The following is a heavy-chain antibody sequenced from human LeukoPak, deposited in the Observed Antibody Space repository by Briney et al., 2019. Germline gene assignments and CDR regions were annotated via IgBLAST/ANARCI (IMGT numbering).Heavy chain of an antibody. CDR2: ISYDGSNK. J-gene: IGHJ3*02. D-gene: IGHD3-10*01. CDR3: AKDTGDRGNAFDI. Sequence: GRSLRLSCAASGFTFSSYGMHWVRQAPGKGLEWVAVISYDGSNKYYADSVKGRFTISRDNSKNTLYLQMNSLRAEDTAVYYCAKDTGDRGNAFDIWGQGTMVTVSS. CDR1: GFTFSSYG. V-gene: IGHV3-30*18.